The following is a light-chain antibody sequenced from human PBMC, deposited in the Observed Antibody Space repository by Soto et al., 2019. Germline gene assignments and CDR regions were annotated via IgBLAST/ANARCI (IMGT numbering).Light chain of an antibody. J-gene: IGKJ2*01. V-gene: IGKV3-15*01. CDR2: GAS. CDR1: QRVSSN. Sequence: EIVMTQSPATLSVSPGERATLSCRASQRVSSNLAWYQQKPGQAPRLLIYGASTRATGIPARFSGSGSGTEFTLTISSLQYEDFAVYYCQQYNNWAYTFGQGTKLEIK. CDR3: QQYNNWAYT.